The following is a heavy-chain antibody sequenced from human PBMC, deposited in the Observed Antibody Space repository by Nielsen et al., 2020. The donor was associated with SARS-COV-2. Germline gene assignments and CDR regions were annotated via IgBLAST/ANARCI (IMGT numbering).Heavy chain of an antibody. J-gene: IGHJ5*02. CDR1: GYSFPTYW. Sequence: GESLKISCKGSGYSFPTYWIGWVRQMPGKGLEWMGIIYPGDSDTRYSPSFQGQVTISADKSISTAYLQWSSLKASDTAMYYCARGGGAAAPFNWFDPWGQGTLVTVSS. CDR2: IYPGDSDT. D-gene: IGHD6-13*01. V-gene: IGHV5-51*01. CDR3: ARGGGAAAPFNWFDP.